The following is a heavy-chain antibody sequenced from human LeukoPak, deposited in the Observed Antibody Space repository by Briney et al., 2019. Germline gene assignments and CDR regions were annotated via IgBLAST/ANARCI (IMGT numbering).Heavy chain of an antibody. J-gene: IGHJ3*02. V-gene: IGHV3-30*03. CDR3: ARESGFRGDAFDI. D-gene: IGHD3-10*01. Sequence: GGSLRLSCAASGFTFSSYGMHWVRQAPGKGLEWVAVISYDGSNKYYPDSVRGRFTIPRDNSKKTLYLQMNSLRAEDTAVYYCARESGFRGDAFDIWGQGTMVTVSS. CDR1: GFTFSSYG. CDR2: ISYDGSNK.